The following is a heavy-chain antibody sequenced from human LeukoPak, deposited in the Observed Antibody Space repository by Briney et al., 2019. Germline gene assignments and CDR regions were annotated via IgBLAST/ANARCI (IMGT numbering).Heavy chain of an antibody. V-gene: IGHV1-2*02. CDR3: ARDSHCGDDNCYEYFPH. Sequence: ASVKVSCKASGYTFTNYYMHWVRQAPGQGLEWMGWINPNSGDTKSLQKFQGRVTMTRDTSINTAYMKLSGLRSDDTAVYYCARDSHCGDDNCYEYFPHWGQGTLVTVSS. D-gene: IGHD2-15*01. J-gene: IGHJ1*01. CDR1: GYTFTNYY. CDR2: INPNSGDT.